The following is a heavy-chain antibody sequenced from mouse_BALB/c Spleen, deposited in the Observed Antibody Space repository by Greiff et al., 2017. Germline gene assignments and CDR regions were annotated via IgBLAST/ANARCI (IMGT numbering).Heavy chain of an antibody. D-gene: IGHD2-4*01. Sequence: QVQLQQSGAELVRPGTSVKISCKASGYTFTNYWLGWVKQRPGHGLEWIGDIYPGGGYTNYNEKFKGKATLTADTSSSTAYMQLSSLTSEDSAVYFCAFYDDYGPWFAYWGQGTLVTVSA. CDR2: IYPGGGYT. CDR1: GYTFTNYW. V-gene: IGHV1-63*02. CDR3: AFYDDYGPWFAY. J-gene: IGHJ3*01.